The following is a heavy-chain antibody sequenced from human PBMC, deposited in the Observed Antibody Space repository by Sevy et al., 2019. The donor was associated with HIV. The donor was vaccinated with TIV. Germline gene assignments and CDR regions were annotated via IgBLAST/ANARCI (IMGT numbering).Heavy chain of an antibody. D-gene: IGHD6-13*01. CDR1: GFTFGNAW. Sequence: GGSLRLSCAASGFTFGNAWMSWVRQAPGKGLEWVGRIKSKTDGGTTDYAAPVKGRFTISRDDSKNTLYLQMNSLKTEDTAVYYCTTLGGRTAAGNDYSDYWGQGTLVTVSS. CDR2: IKSKTDGGTT. J-gene: IGHJ4*02. V-gene: IGHV3-15*01. CDR3: TTLGGRTAAGNDYSDY.